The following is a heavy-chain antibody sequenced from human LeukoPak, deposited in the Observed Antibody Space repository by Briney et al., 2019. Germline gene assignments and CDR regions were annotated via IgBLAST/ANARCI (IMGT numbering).Heavy chain of an antibody. D-gene: IGHD4-23*01. CDR1: GYSISSGYY. CDR2: IYHSGST. Sequence: SETLSLTCTVSGYSISSGYYWGWIRQPPGKGLEWIGSIYHSGSTYYNPSLKSRVTISVDTSKNQFSLKLSSVTAADTAVYYCARGYGNDYGGKSPLFDYWGQGTLVTVSS. CDR3: ARGYGNDYGGKSPLFDY. V-gene: IGHV4-38-2*02. J-gene: IGHJ4*02.